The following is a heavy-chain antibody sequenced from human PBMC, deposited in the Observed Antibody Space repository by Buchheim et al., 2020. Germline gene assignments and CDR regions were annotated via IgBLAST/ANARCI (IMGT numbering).Heavy chain of an antibody. V-gene: IGHV3-23*01. D-gene: IGHD1-26*01. Sequence: EVQLLESGGGLVQPGGSLRLSCAASGFTFSIAMAWVRPAPGRGLEWVSTIGGSGGSTYYTDSVRGRFTISRDNSKNTLYLQMNSLRAEDTAVYYCAKGRGAVRENYYFDYWGQGTL. CDR3: AKGRGAVRENYYFDY. CDR1: GFTFSIA. J-gene: IGHJ4*02. CDR2: IGGSGGST.